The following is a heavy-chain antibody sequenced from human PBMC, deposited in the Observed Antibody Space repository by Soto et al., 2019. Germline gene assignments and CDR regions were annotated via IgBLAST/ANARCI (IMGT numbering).Heavy chain of an antibody. J-gene: IGHJ4*02. D-gene: IGHD2-21*01. CDR2: IKGDGSEK. V-gene: IGHV3-7*03. Sequence: EVQLVESGGSLVQPGGSLRLSCAASGFTFNTFWMTWVRQAPGKGLEWVASIKGDGSEKYYVDSVKGRFTISRDKAKNSLYLQMSSLRVEDTAIYYCMRAYSYWGQGTLVTVSS. CDR1: GFTFNTFW. CDR3: MRAYSY.